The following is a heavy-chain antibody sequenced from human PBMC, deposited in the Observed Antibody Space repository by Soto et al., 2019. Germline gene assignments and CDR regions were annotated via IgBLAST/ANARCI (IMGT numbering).Heavy chain of an antibody. CDR2: IYYSGST. Sequence: SETLSLTCTVSGGSISSYYWSWIRQPPGKGLEWIGYIYYSGSTNYNPSLKSRVTISVDTSKNQFSLKLSSVTAADTAVYYCARVGSIAAAGTSYYYYGMDVWGQGTTVTVSS. CDR1: GGSISSYY. V-gene: IGHV4-59*01. J-gene: IGHJ6*02. CDR3: ARVGSIAAAGTSYYYYGMDV. D-gene: IGHD6-13*01.